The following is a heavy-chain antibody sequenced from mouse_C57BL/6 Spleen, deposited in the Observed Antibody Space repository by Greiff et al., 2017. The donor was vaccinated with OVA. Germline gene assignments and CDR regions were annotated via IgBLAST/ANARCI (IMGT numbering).Heavy chain of an antibody. V-gene: IGHV1-55*01. CDR3: ARRVITTVVAPARAMDY. CDR2: IYPGSGST. J-gene: IGHJ4*01. D-gene: IGHD1-1*01. Sequence: QVQLQQPGAELVKPGASVKMSCKASGYTFTSYWITWVKQRPGQGLEWIGDIYPGSGSTNYNEKFKSKATLTVDTSSSTAYMQLSSLTSEDSAVYYCARRVITTVVAPARAMDYWGQGTSVTVSS. CDR1: GYTFTSYW.